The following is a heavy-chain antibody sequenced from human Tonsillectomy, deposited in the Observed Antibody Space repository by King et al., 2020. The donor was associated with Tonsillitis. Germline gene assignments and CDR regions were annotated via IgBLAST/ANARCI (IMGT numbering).Heavy chain of an antibody. D-gene: IGHD5-24*01. CDR3: ARGKATMSLHAFDM. J-gene: IGHJ3*02. V-gene: IGHV1-18*01. Sequence: QLVQSGAEVKKPGASVKVSCKASGYMFTTFGIVWVRQAPGQGLEWIGWISAYNGNTNYARKYQGRVTMTTDTSTSTADMELRSLRADDTAVYYCARGKATMSLHAFDMWGQGTMVTVSS. CDR1: GYMFTTFG. CDR2: ISAYNGNT.